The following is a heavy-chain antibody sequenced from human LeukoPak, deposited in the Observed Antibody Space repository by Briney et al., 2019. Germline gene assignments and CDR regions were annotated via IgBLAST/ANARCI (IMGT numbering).Heavy chain of an antibody. CDR2: ISSSRYI. V-gene: IGHV3-21*01. Sequence: GGSLRLSCAASGFTFSSYSMNWVRQAPGKGLEWVSSISSSRYIYYADSVKGRFTISRDNAKNSLYLQMNSLRAEDTAVYYCAREMDAAAGTSWFDPWGQGTLVTVSS. CDR1: GFTFSSYS. D-gene: IGHD6-13*01. CDR3: AREMDAAAGTSWFDP. J-gene: IGHJ5*02.